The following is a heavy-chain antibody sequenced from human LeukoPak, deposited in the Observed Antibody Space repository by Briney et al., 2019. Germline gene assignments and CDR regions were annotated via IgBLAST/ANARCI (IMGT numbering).Heavy chain of an antibody. CDR2: IRSKAYGGTT. Sequence: GGSLRLSCTASGFTFGDYAMSWVRQAPGKGLEWVGFIRSKAYGGTTEYAASVKGRFTISRDDSKSIAYLQMNSLKTEDTAVYYCTRDYDSSGLIFDYWGQGTLATVSS. J-gene: IGHJ4*02. CDR3: TRDYDSSGLIFDY. CDR1: GFTFGDYA. D-gene: IGHD3-22*01. V-gene: IGHV3-49*04.